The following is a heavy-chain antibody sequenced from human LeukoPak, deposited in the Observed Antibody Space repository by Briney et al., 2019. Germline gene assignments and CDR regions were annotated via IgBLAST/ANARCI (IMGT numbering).Heavy chain of an antibody. Sequence: GGSLRLSCAASGFTFSSYGMHWVRQAPGKGLEWVSYISTTGSSIYYADSVKGRFTISRDNVKNLLYLQMNSLRAEDTAVYYCARVQRGIAVALDYWGQGTLATVSS. J-gene: IGHJ4*02. CDR3: ARVQRGIAVALDY. CDR1: GFTFSSYG. V-gene: IGHV3-48*04. D-gene: IGHD6-19*01. CDR2: ISTTGSSI.